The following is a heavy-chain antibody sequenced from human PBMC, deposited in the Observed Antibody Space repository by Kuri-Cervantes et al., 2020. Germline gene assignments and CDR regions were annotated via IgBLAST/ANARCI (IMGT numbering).Heavy chain of an antibody. J-gene: IGHJ4*02. CDR3: ASGYGGNSWLGDY. CDR1: GYTFTSYA. V-gene: IGHV1-3*01. Sequence: ASVKVSCKASGYTFTSYAMHWVRQAPGQRLEWMGWINAGNGNTKYSQKFQGRVTITTDESTSTAYMELSSLRSEDTAVYYCASGYGGNSWLGDYWGQGTLVTVSS. D-gene: IGHD4-23*01. CDR2: INAGNGNT.